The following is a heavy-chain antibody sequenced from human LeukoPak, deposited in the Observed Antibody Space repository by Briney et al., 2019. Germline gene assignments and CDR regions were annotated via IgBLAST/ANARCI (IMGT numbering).Heavy chain of an antibody. CDR1: GYSFTSYW. Sequence: GESLKISCKGSGYSFTSYWIGWVRQMPGKGLEWVGIIYPGDSDTRYSPSFQGQVTISADKSISTAYLQWSSLKASDTAMYYCARRYSSSSGPAYWFDPWGQGTLVTVSS. CDR3: ARRYSSSSGPAYWFDP. CDR2: IYPGDSDT. J-gene: IGHJ5*02. D-gene: IGHD6-6*01. V-gene: IGHV5-51*01.